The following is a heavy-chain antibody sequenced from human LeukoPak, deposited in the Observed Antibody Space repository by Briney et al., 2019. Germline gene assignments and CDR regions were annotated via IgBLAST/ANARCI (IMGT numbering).Heavy chain of an antibody. Sequence: PGGSLRLSCATSGFTFSGSAIHWVRQASGKGLEWVGRIRSKANSYATTDVASVRGRFGISRDDSKNTAYLQMNSLKTEDTAVYYCTRPSYDSSVSGVVYWGQGTLVTVSS. CDR3: TRPSYDSSVSGVVY. D-gene: IGHD3-22*01. V-gene: IGHV3-73*01. J-gene: IGHJ4*02. CDR2: IRSKANSYAT. CDR1: GFTFSGSA.